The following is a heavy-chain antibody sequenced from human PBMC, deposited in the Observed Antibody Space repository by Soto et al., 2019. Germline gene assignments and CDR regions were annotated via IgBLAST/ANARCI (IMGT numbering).Heavy chain of an antibody. D-gene: IGHD6-13*01. CDR3: ARGIAAAAARGMDV. CDR1: GYTFTGYY. CDR2: INPNSGGT. Sequence: QVQLVQSGAEVKKPGASVKVSCKASGYTFTGYYMHWVRQAPGQGLEWMGWINPNSGGTNYAQKFQGWVTXXRXTXXSTAYMEPSRLRSDDTAVYYCARGIAAAAARGMDVWGQGTTVTVSS. J-gene: IGHJ6*02. V-gene: IGHV1-2*04.